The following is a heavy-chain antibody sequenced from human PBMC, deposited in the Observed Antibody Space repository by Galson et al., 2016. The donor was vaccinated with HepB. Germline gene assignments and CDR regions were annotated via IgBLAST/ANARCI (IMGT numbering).Heavy chain of an antibody. V-gene: IGHV3-23*01. J-gene: IGHJ6*02. CDR2: ISGSGGST. CDR3: AKDLGFLEWLFFDSYYYYGMDV. D-gene: IGHD3-3*01. CDR1: GFTFSSYA. Sequence: SLRLSCAASGFTFSSYAMSWVRQAPGKGLEWVSAISGSGGSTYYADSVKGRFTISRDNSKKTLYLQMNSLRVEDTAVYYCAKDLGFLEWLFFDSYYYYGMDVWGQGTTVTVAS.